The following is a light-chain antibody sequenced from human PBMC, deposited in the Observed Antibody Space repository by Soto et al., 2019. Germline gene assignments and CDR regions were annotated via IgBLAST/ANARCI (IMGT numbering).Light chain of an antibody. CDR3: SSYTSSSTPCV. V-gene: IGLV2-14*01. Sequence: QSVLTQPPSASGSPGQSVTISCTGASSDISGHNYVSWYQQHPGKAPKLMIYEVSNRPSGVSNRFSGSKSGNTASLTISGLQAEDEADYYCSSYTSSSTPCVFGTGTKLTVL. CDR2: EVS. J-gene: IGLJ1*01. CDR1: SSDISGHNY.